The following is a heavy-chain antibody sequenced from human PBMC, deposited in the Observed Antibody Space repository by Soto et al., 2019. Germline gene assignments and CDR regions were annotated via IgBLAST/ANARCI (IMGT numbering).Heavy chain of an antibody. Sequence: GESLKISCKGSGYSFTSYWIGWVRQMPGKGLEWMGIIYPGDSDTRYSPSFQGQVTISADKSISTAYLQWSSLKASDTAMYYCARPRTAKLGYCSGGSCYPEWDFDYWGQGTLVTVSS. D-gene: IGHD2-15*01. CDR2: IYPGDSDT. CDR3: ARPRTAKLGYCSGGSCYPEWDFDY. CDR1: GYSFTSYW. V-gene: IGHV5-51*01. J-gene: IGHJ4*02.